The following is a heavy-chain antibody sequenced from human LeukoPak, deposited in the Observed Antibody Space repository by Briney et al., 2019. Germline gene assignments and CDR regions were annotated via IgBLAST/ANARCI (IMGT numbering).Heavy chain of an antibody. CDR1: GFTFSSYA. Sequence: GGSLRLSCAASGFTFSSYAMSWVRQAPGKGLEWVSATSGSGGSTYYADSVKGRFTISRDNSKNTLYLQMNSLRAEDTAVYYCAKGRFVVVPAAMDWFDPWGQGTLVTVSS. V-gene: IGHV3-23*01. CDR2: TSGSGGST. D-gene: IGHD2-2*01. J-gene: IGHJ5*02. CDR3: AKGRFVVVPAAMDWFDP.